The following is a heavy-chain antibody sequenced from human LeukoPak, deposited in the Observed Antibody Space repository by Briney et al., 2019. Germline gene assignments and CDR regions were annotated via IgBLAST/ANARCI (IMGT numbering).Heavy chain of an antibody. CDR3: ATETHGDYSFDY. J-gene: IGHJ4*02. Sequence: ASVKVSCKVCGYTLTELSMHWVRQAPGKGLEWMGGFDPEDGETIYAQKFQGRVTMTEDTSTDTAYMELSSLRSEDTAVYYCATETHGDYSFDYWGQGTLVTVSS. V-gene: IGHV1-24*01. CDR2: FDPEDGET. CDR1: GYTLTELS. D-gene: IGHD4-17*01.